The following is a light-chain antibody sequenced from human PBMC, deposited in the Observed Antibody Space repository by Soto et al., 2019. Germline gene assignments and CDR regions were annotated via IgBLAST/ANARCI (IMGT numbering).Light chain of an antibody. J-gene: IGLJ1*01. CDR2: GNS. V-gene: IGLV1-40*01. CDR3: QSHDSSLSSYV. Sequence: QSVLTQPPSVSGAPGQRVTISCTGRSSNIGAGCDVHWYQQLPGTAPKLLIYGNSNRPSGVPDRFSGSKSGTSAALAITGLQAEDEADYYCQSHDSSLSSYVFGTGTKVTVL. CDR1: SSNIGAGCD.